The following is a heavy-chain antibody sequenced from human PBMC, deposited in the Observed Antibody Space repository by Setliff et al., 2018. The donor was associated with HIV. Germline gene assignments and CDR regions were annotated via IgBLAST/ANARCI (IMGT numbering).Heavy chain of an antibody. J-gene: IGHJ4*02. V-gene: IGHV4-31*03. CDR2: IYYSGST. CDR1: GGSISSGTYY. CDR3: ARDRSDYYNLPGYFDH. D-gene: IGHD3-3*01. Sequence: LSLTCTVSGGSISSGTYYWSWIRQHPGKGLEWIGYIYYSGSTYYNPSLKSRVTISVDTSRNQFSLKLSSVTAADTAVYYCARDRSDYYNLPGYFDHWGQGTPVTVSS.